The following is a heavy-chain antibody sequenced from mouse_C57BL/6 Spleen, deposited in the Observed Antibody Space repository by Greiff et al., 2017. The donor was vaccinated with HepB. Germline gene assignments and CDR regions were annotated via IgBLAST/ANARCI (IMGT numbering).Heavy chain of an antibody. CDR1: GYTFTSYG. CDR2: IYPRSGNT. Sequence: VQLQQSGAELARPGASVKLSCKASGYTFTSYGISWVKQRTGQGLEWIGEIYPRSGNTYYNEKFKGKATLTADKSSSTAYMELRSLTSEDSAVYFCARDYYGSSYKDYWGQGTTLTVSS. D-gene: IGHD1-1*01. CDR3: ARDYYGSSYKDY. V-gene: IGHV1-81*01. J-gene: IGHJ2*01.